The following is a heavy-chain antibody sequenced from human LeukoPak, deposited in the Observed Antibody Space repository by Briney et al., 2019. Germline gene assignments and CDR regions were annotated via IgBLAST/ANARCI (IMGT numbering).Heavy chain of an antibody. CDR2: ITTDSSVM. V-gene: IGHV3-11*04. CDR1: GFTFSKDH. CDR3: ANFGPMFRSLNY. J-gene: IGHJ4*02. D-gene: IGHD3-10*01. Sequence: GGSLRLSCAVSGFTFSKDHMSWIRQVPGKGLEWISYITTDSSVMKYADSVEGRFTISRDNARNSLYLQMNSLRAEDTAVYYCANFGPMFRSLNYWGQGTLVSVSS.